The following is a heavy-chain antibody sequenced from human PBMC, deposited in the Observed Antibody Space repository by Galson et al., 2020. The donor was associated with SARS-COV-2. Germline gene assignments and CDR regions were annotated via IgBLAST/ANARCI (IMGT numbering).Heavy chain of an antibody. V-gene: IGHV4-34*01. Sequence: SQTLSLTCAVFGGSFSGYSWTWIRQPPGKGLEWIGEINLSGRTRYNPSLKSRVSMPVDTSKNQFSLRLSSVTAVDTAVYYCARGFDGLYDSSGCFGLGVLFYYGLDVWGQGTTVGVSS. J-gene: IGHJ6*02. D-gene: IGHD3-22*01. CDR2: INLSGRT. CDR1: GGSFSGYS. CDR3: ARGFDGLYDSSGCFGLGVLFYYGLDV.